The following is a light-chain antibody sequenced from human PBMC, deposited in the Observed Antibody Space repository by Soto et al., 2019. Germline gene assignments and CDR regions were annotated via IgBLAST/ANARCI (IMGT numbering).Light chain of an antibody. CDR3: CSYTVSGTYV. CDR2: AVS. Sequence: QSALTQPASVSGSPGQSIAISCTGTSSDVGGYNYVSWYQQHPGKAPKLMIYAVSNRPSGVSNRFSGSKSGNTATLAISGLQAEDEADYYCCSYTVSGTYVFGTGTQGHRP. J-gene: IGLJ1*01. V-gene: IGLV2-14*01. CDR1: SSDVGGYNY.